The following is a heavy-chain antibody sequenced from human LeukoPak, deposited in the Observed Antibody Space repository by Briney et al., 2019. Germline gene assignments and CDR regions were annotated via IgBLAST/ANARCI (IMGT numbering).Heavy chain of an antibody. J-gene: IGHJ6*02. CDR1: GFSFKDTG. D-gene: IGHD3-16*01. V-gene: IGHV3-33*01. CDR2: IWFDGSTK. Sequence: RGRSLRLSCAASGFSFKDTGMHWVRQAPGKGPEWLTIIWFDGSTKYYADSVKGRFTVSRDNSQNILYLQMNDLRAEDTAVYYCARGGGLDVWGQGATVTVSS. CDR3: ARGGGLDV.